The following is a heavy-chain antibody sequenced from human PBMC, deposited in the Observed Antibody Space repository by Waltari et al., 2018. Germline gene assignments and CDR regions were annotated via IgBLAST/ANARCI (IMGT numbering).Heavy chain of an antibody. CDR3: ARGLSGPLDRLGFGKSLFDY. CDR2: FNPDSGGT. Sequence: QLVHSGAEVKKPGASLKVSCESSGCIFTDYYMNWVRQAPGQGLEWMGWFNPDSGGTKYAQKFRDWVNVTSDTSISTPSTEVRSLTSADSALYHFARGLSGPLDRLGFGKSLFDYWGQGALIAVSS. D-gene: IGHD3-10*01. V-gene: IGHV1-2*04. CDR1: GCIFTDYY. J-gene: IGHJ4*02.